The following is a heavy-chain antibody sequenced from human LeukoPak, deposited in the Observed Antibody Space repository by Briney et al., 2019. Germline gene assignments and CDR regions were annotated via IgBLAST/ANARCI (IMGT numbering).Heavy chain of an antibody. CDR2: INPNSGGT. J-gene: IGHJ4*02. Sequence: APVKVSCKASGYTFAGYYMHWVRQAPGQGLEWMGWINPNSGGTNYAQKFQGRVTMTRDTSISTAYMELSRLRAEDTAVYYCARLGSFDYWGQGTLVTVSS. CDR1: GYTFAGYY. D-gene: IGHD2-15*01. V-gene: IGHV1-2*02. CDR3: ARLGSFDY.